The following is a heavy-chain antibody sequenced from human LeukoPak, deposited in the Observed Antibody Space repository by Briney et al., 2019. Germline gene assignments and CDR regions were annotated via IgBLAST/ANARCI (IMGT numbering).Heavy chain of an antibody. CDR2: IYTSGST. Sequence: SQTLSLTCTVSGGSISSGSYYWSWIRQLAGKGLEWIGRIYTSGSTNYNPSLKSRVTISVDTSKNQFSLKLSSVTAADTAVYYRARARSWDSGSYYYYYYYMDVRGKGTTVTVSS. CDR1: GGSISSGSYY. J-gene: IGHJ6*03. CDR3: ARARSWDSGSYYYYYYYMDV. D-gene: IGHD1-26*01. V-gene: IGHV4-61*02.